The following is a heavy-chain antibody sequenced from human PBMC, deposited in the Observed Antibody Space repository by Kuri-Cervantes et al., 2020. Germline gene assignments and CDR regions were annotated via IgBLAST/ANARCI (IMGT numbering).Heavy chain of an antibody. D-gene: IGHD3-10*01. CDR2: IYYSGST. Sequence: ESLKISCTVSGGSISSYYWSWIRQPPGKGLEWIGYIYYSGSTNYSPSLKSRVTISLDTSKNQFSLNLNSVTAADTAVYYWARDNYGSLDFWGQGTMVTVSS. CDR1: GGSISSYY. J-gene: IGHJ3*01. CDR3: ARDNYGSLDF. V-gene: IGHV4-59*01.